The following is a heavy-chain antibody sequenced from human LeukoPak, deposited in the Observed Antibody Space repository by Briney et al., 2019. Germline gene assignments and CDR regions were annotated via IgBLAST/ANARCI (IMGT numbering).Heavy chain of an antibody. CDR1: GFTFSGYI. J-gene: IGHJ4*02. CDR3: ARDQWLDY. D-gene: IGHD2-8*01. V-gene: IGHV3-48*01. Sequence: GGSLRLSCAASGFTFSGYIMNGVRQAPGKGLEWVAFIGTSGNIIYYADSVKGRFTVSRDNAKNSLYLQMNSLRAEDTAVYYCARDQWLDYWGQGTLVTVSS. CDR2: IGTSGNII.